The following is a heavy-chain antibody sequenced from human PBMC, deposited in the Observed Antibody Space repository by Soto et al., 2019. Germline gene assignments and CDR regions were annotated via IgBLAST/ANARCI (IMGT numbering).Heavy chain of an antibody. V-gene: IGHV5-51*01. CDR1: GYNFAGFW. Sequence: GESLKISCKGSGYNFAGFWVAWVRQMPGKGLELMGIIYPSDSDTRYRPSFQGQVTISADKSISSAYLQWSSLRASDTAMYYCARGGVSTRTFDYWGQGTPVTVSS. J-gene: IGHJ4*02. D-gene: IGHD3-3*01. CDR3: ARGGVSTRTFDY. CDR2: IYPSDSDT.